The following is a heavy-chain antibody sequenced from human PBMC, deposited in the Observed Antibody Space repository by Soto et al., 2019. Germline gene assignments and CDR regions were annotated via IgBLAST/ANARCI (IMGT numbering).Heavy chain of an antibody. CDR1: GGSISSYY. Sequence: PSETLSLTCTVSGGSISSYYWSWIRQPPGKGLEWIGYIYYSGSTNYNPSLKSRVTISVDTSKNQFSLKLSSVTAADTAVYYCARAWNYYGSGSYYNFDYWGQGTLVTVSS. J-gene: IGHJ4*02. V-gene: IGHV4-59*01. D-gene: IGHD3-10*01. CDR3: ARAWNYYGSGSYYNFDY. CDR2: IYYSGST.